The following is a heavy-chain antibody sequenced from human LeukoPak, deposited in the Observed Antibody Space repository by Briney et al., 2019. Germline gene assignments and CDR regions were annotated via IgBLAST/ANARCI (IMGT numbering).Heavy chain of an antibody. CDR1: GFTFDDYA. D-gene: IGHD1/OR15-1a*01. V-gene: IGHV3-9*03. J-gene: IGHJ4*02. CDR2: ISWNSGSV. CDR3: AKDLIPEHGPFDY. Sequence: GGSLRLPCAASGFTFDDYAMHWVRQAPRKGLEWVSGISWNSGSVGYADSVKGRFTISRDNAKNSLYLQMNSLKAEDMALYYCAKDLIPEHGPFDYWGQGTLVTVSS.